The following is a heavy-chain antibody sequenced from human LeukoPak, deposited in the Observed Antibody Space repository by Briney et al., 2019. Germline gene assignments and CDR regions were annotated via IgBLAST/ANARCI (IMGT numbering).Heavy chain of an antibody. CDR3: AKDQDIVVVPAAYIDY. V-gene: IGHV3-30*18. CDR1: GFTFSSYG. J-gene: IGHJ4*02. CDR2: ISYDGSNK. D-gene: IGHD2-2*01. Sequence: QTGGSLRLSCAASGFTFSSYGMHWVRQAPGRGLEWVAVISYDGSNKYYADSVKGRFTISRDNSKNTLYLQMNSLRAEDTAVYYCAKDQDIVVVPAAYIDYWSQGTLVTVSS.